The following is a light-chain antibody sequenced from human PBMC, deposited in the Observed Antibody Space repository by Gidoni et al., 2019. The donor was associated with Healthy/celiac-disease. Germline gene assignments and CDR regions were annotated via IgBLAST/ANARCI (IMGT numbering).Light chain of an antibody. CDR2: KIS. V-gene: IGKV2-24*01. CDR3: MQDTQYPPCT. Sequence: DILISQTLLPSPVTLGQPASLSCRSSQSLVHSDGNTYWSWLQLRPGQPQRLLVYKISNRYPGVPDRCSGSRARTDVTLKISRVEAEDVGVYYCMQDTQYPPCTFGQGTKLEIK. CDR1: QSLVHSDGNTY. J-gene: IGKJ2*02.